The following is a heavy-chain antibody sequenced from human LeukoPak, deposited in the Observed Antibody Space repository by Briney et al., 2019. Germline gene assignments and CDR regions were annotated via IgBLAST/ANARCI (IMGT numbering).Heavy chain of an antibody. D-gene: IGHD3-22*01. J-gene: IGHJ4*03. Sequence: PGGSLRLSCTASGFTFSSYWMHWVRQAPGKGLVWVSHINTDGSSTSYADSVKGRFTISRDNAKNTLYLQMNSLRVEDTAVYYCARFPTITVIVGGVSDYCGDGALVT. CDR3: ARFPTITVIVGGVSDY. CDR2: INTDGSST. CDR1: GFTFSSYW. V-gene: IGHV3-74*01.